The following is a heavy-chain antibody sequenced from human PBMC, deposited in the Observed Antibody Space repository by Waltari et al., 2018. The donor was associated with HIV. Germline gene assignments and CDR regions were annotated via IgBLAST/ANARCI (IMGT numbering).Heavy chain of an antibody. V-gene: IGHV3-23*01. D-gene: IGHD6-19*01. J-gene: IGHJ4*02. CDR2: VRGTEEKK. CDR1: GFDVRAVG. CDR3: AQGGFHSGLSLFDS. Sequence: EVQLSESGGGLVQPGGALRLTCAAPGFDVRAVGLSWVGQSPEKWVEWISAVRGTEEKKFSANSVQGRFAISRDDSKNTVHLQMNSLRADDTAVYYCAQGGFHSGLSLFDSWGQGVLVTVSS.